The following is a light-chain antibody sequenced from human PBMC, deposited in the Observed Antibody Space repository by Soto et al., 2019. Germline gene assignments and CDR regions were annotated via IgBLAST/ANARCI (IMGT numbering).Light chain of an antibody. CDR3: NSYTSTNTLV. Sequence: QSAPTQPASVSGSPGQSITISCTGTSSDVGGYNFVSWYQHHPGKAPKLMIYEVSNRPSGVSNRFSGSKSGNTASLTISVLQAEDEADYYCNSYTSTNTLVFGTGTKLTVL. V-gene: IGLV2-14*01. CDR2: EVS. J-gene: IGLJ1*01. CDR1: SSDVGGYNF.